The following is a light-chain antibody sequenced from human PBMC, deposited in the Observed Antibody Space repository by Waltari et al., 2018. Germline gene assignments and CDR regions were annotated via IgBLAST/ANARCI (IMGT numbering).Light chain of an antibody. Sequence: SYVLTQPPSMSVAPGQTARITCGGNNIGRKSVHWYQQKPGQAPVLVIYYDSDRPSGIPERFSGSNSGNTATLTISRVEAGDEADYYCQVWDSSSDHWVFGGGTKLTVL. CDR1: NIGRKS. V-gene: IGLV3-21*04. J-gene: IGLJ3*02. CDR2: YDS. CDR3: QVWDSSSDHWV.